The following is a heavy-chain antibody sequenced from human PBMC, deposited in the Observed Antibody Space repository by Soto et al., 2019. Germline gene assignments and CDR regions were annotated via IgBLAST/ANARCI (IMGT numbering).Heavy chain of an antibody. CDR2: IYHSGST. J-gene: IGHJ4*02. Sequence: SETLSLTCAVSDGSISSSNWWSWVRQPPGKGLEWIGEIYHSGSTNYNPSLKSRVTISVDKSKNQFSLKLSSVTAADTAVYYCARVLLRGCEVGAPTQIDYWGQGTLVTVSS. V-gene: IGHV4-4*02. D-gene: IGHD1-26*01. CDR3: ARVLLRGCEVGAPTQIDY. CDR1: DGSISSSNW.